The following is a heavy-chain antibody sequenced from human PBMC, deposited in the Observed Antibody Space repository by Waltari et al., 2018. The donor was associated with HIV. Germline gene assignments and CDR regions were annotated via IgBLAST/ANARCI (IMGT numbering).Heavy chain of an antibody. V-gene: IGHV4-34*01. CDR2: INHSGST. CDR1: GVSFSGYY. J-gene: IGHJ6*02. Sequence: QVQLQQWGAGLLKPSETLSLTCAVYGVSFSGYYWSWLRQPPGKGLEWIGEINHSGSTNYNPSLKSRVTISVDTSKNQFSLKLSSVTAADTAVYYCARSALVVPAAMADYYYGMDVWGQGTTVTVSS. D-gene: IGHD2-2*01. CDR3: ARSALVVPAAMADYYYGMDV.